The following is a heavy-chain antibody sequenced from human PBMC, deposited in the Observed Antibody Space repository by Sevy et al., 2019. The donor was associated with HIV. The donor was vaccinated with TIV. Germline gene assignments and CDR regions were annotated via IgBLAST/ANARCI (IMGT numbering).Heavy chain of an antibody. CDR2: IHRDDTT. J-gene: IGHJ4*02. Sequence: GGSLRLSCAASGFTVNSNYMTWVRQAPGKGLEGVSVIHRDDTTYHDDYVKDSFTISRNNFKNTLYLHMSSLRAADTAVYYCARGKSGYGYALNYWGQGTLVTVSS. V-gene: IGHV3-66*01. CDR3: ARGKSGYGYALNY. CDR1: GFTVNSNY. D-gene: IGHD5-18*01.